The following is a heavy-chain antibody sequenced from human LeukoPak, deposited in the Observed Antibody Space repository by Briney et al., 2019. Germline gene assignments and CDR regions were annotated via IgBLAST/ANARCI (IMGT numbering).Heavy chain of an antibody. CDR1: GFTFSNYG. J-gene: IGHJ4*02. Sequence: LSGGSLRLSCAASGFTFSNYGMSWVRQAPGKGLEWVSYIGSGSSPTYYAESMKGRFTISRDNANNSLYLQMNSLRAEDTAVYYCAKDAPFDYWGQGTLVTVSS. CDR3: AKDAPFDY. CDR2: IGSGSSPT. V-gene: IGHV3-48*01.